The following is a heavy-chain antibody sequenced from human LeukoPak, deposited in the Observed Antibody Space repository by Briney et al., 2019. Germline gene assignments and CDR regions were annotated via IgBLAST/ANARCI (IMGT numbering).Heavy chain of an antibody. D-gene: IGHD3-3*01. CDR3: AKDRSYYDFWSGYYTPTEYYYYMDV. Sequence: GGSLRLSCAASGFTFSSYGMHWVRQAPGKGLEWVAFIRYDGSNKYYADSVKGRFTISRDNSKNTLYLQMNSLRAEDTAVYYCAKDRSYYDFWSGYYTPTEYYYYMDVWGKGTTVTSP. CDR2: IRYDGSNK. J-gene: IGHJ6*03. V-gene: IGHV3-30*02. CDR1: GFTFSSYG.